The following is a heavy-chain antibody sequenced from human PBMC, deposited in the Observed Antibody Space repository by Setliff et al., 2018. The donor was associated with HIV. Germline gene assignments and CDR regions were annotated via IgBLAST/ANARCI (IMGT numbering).Heavy chain of an antibody. CDR3: ARGGPTVAFGLDV. CDR1: GFSFRNSFYN. V-gene: IGHV4-39*07. CDR2: IYHHGTT. Sequence: PSETLSLTCTVSGFSFRNSFYNWGWIRQPPGKGLEWIGNIYHHGTTYYYPSLKGRVTISLDTSNNQFSLNLNSVTAADTAVYYCARGGPTVAFGLDVWGQGTTVTVSS. D-gene: IGHD4-17*01. J-gene: IGHJ6*02.